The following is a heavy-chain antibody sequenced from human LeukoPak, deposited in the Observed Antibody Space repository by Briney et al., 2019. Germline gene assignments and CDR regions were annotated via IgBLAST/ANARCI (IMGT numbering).Heavy chain of an antibody. Sequence: PSETLSLTCTVSGGSISSSSYYWGWIRQPPGKGLEWIGSIYYSGSTYYNPSLKSRVTISVDTSKNQFSLKLSSVTAADTAVYYCARSGSGLFDYWGQGTLVTVSS. V-gene: IGHV4-39*07. CDR3: ARSGSGLFDY. D-gene: IGHD3-3*01. J-gene: IGHJ4*02. CDR2: IYYSGST. CDR1: GGSISSSSYY.